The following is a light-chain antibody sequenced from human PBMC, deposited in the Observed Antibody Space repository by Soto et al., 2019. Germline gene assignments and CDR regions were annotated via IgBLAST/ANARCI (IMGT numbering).Light chain of an antibody. J-gene: IGKJ2*01. Sequence: DIQMTQSPSSLSASVGDRVTITCRASQSISSYLNWDQQKPGKAPKLLIYAASSLQSAVPSRFTGSGSGTDFTLIISSLQPEDFATYYCQQRYSSPYTFGQGTKLDIK. CDR1: QSISSY. CDR3: QQRYSSPYT. CDR2: AAS. V-gene: IGKV1-39*01.